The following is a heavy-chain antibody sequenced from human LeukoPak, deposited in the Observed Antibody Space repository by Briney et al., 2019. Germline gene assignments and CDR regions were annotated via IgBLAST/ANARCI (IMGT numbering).Heavy chain of an antibody. CDR3: ERLRIEILGVVIPRESIDFHH. J-gene: IGHJ4*02. CDR2: ISSSSSYI. CDR1: AFSLNAYN. V-gene: IGHV3-21*01. Sequence: PGGSLRLSCAASAFSLNAYNMNWVRQAPGKGLEWVSSISSSSSYIYYADSVKGRFTISRDNSKNTLYLQMNSLRAEDTAVYYCERLRIEILGVVIPRESIDFHHWGQGTLVTVSS. D-gene: IGHD3-3*01.